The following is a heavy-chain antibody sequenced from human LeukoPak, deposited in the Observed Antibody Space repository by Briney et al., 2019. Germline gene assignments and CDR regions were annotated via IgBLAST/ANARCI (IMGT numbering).Heavy chain of an antibody. J-gene: IGHJ5*02. CDR2: ISYSGIT. Sequence: SETLSLTCTVSGVSVTSGTYHWSWIRQPPGKGLEWIAYISYSGITSYNPSLKSRATISIDTSKNQFPLKVSSVTAADTALYYCARTTVWFGELNWFDLWGQGTLVTVSS. D-gene: IGHD3-10*01. CDR1: GVSVTSGTYH. V-gene: IGHV4-61*01. CDR3: ARTTVWFGELNWFDL.